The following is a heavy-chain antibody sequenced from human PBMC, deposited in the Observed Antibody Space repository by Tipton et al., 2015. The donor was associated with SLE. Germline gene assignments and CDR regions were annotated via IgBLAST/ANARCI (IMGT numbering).Heavy chain of an antibody. CDR3: ARLSAY. D-gene: IGHD3-10*01. CDR2: VYYSGTT. V-gene: IGHV4-39*01. CDR1: GGSVSSSHYY. J-gene: IGHJ4*02. Sequence: TLSLTCTVSGGSVSSSHYYWGWIRQPPGKGLEWIGSVYYSGTTYYNSSLKSRVTMSVDTSKNQFSLRLNSVTATDTAVYYCARLSAYWGRGTLVTVSS.